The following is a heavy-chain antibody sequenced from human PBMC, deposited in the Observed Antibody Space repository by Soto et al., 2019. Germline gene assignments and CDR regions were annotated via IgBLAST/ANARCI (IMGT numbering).Heavy chain of an antibody. CDR1: GGSISNSSYR. Sequence: PLETQSLTCTVSGGSISNSSYRWGWIRQPPGKGLEWIGSIYYSGSTYYNPSLKSRVTISVDTSKNQFSLKLSSVTAADTAVYYCSSEDRDYDTSFYYGMDVWGQGTSVTVSS. J-gene: IGHJ6*02. CDR2: IYYSGST. V-gene: IGHV4-39*07. CDR3: SSEDRDYDTSFYYGMDV. D-gene: IGHD3-22*01.